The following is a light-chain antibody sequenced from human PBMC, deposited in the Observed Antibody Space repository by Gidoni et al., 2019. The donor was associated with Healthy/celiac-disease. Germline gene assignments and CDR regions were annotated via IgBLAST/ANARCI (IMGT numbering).Light chain of an antibody. CDR1: ALPKQY. CDR2: QDS. J-gene: IGLJ2*01. V-gene: IGLV3-25*03. CDR3: QSADSSGTYGDVV. Sequence: SYELTQPPSVSVSPGQTARITCSGDALPKQYAYWYPQKPGQAPVLVIYQDSERTSGIPERFSGSSSGTTVTLTISGVQAEDEADYYCQSADSSGTYGDVVFGGGTKLTVL.